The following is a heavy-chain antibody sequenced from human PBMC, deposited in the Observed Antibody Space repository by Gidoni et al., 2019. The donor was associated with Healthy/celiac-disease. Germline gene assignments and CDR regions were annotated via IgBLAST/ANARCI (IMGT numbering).Heavy chain of an antibody. V-gene: IGHV3-48*02. Sequence: EVQLVESGGVLVQTGGSLRLSCAASGFTFSSYSMNWVRQAPGKGLAWVSYISSSSSTIYYADSVKGRFTISRDNAKNSLYLQMNSLRDEDTAVYYCARDNSYSGSYYLAFDIWGQGTMVTVSS. CDR2: ISSSSSTI. CDR3: ARDNSYSGSYYLAFDI. J-gene: IGHJ3*02. D-gene: IGHD1-26*01. CDR1: GFTFSSYS.